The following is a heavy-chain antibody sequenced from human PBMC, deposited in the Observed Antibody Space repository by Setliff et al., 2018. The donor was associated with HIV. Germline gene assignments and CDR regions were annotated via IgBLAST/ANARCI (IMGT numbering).Heavy chain of an antibody. V-gene: IGHV3-43D*03. CDR2: ISWDGGSS. J-gene: IGHJ4*02. Sequence: GGSLRLSCAASGFTFDDYAMHWVRQAPGKGLEWVSFISWDGGSSDYADSVKGRFTISRDNSKSSLSLQMDSLRAEDTAFYYCAALGYSSTWNYWGQGTLVTVSS. D-gene: IGHD6-13*01. CDR3: AALGYSSTWNY. CDR1: GFTFDDYA.